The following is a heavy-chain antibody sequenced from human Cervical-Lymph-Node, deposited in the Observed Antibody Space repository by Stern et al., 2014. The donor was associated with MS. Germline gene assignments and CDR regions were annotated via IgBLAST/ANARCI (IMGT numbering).Heavy chain of an antibody. J-gene: IGHJ6*01. D-gene: IGHD1-1*01. Sequence: VQLVESGAEVKKPGSSVKVSCKASGDTFTDYAISWVRQAPGQGPEWMGGITPIFASADYAQKFQGRLTITADKSTSTVYMDLSSLTSEDTAVYYCAREVGSLAMDVWGQGTTVIVSS. CDR1: GDTFTDYA. CDR2: ITPIFASA. V-gene: IGHV1-69*06. CDR3: AREVGSLAMDV.